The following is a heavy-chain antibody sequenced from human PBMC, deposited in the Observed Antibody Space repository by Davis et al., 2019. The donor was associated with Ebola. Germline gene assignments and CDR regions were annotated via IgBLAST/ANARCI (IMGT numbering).Heavy chain of an antibody. CDR2: INGDATIT. J-gene: IGHJ5*02. CDR1: GFTFSSYW. V-gene: IGHV3-74*01. CDR3: ARVATDWFDP. Sequence: GESLKISCAASGFTFSSYWMHWVRQTPGTGLVWVSNINGDATITNYADSVKGRFTISRDNAKNTLYLQMNSLRVEDAGLYFCARVATDWFDPWGQGTLVTASS.